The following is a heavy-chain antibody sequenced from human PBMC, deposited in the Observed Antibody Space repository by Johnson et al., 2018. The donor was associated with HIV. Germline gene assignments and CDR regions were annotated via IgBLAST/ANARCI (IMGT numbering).Heavy chain of an antibody. D-gene: IGHD1-26*01. CDR2: LSGSGGST. Sequence: VQLVESGGGLVKPGESLRLSCAASGFSFSNAWMSWVRQAPGKGLEWVSALSGSGGSTYYADSVKGRFTISRDNAKNSLYLQMNSLRAEDTALYYCARPIARGASNIWGQGTMVTVSS. J-gene: IGHJ3*02. CDR1: GFSFSNAW. V-gene: IGHV3-23*04. CDR3: ARPIARGASNI.